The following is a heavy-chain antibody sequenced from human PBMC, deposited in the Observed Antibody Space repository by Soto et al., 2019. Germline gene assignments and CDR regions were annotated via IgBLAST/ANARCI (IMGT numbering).Heavy chain of an antibody. CDR2: ISYDGSNK. V-gene: IGHV3-30*18. J-gene: IGHJ6*02. CDR3: AKGRQGQDYYYGMDV. CDR1: GFTFSSYG. Sequence: GGSLRLSCAASGFTFSSYGMHWVRQAPGKGLEWVAVISYDGSNKYYADSVKGRFTISRDNSKNTLYLQMNSLRAEDTAVYYCAKGRQGQDYYYGMDVWGQGTTVTVSS.